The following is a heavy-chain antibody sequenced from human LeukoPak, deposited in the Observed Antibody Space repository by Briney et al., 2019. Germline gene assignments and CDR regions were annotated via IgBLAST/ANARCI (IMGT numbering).Heavy chain of an antibody. J-gene: IGHJ4*02. V-gene: IGHV3-66*01. CDR2: IYSGGST. CDR1: GFTVSSNY. Sequence: GGSLRLSCAASGFTVSSNYMSWVRQAPGKGLEWVSVIYSGGSTYYADSVKGRFTISRDNSKNTLYLQMNSLRAEDTAVYYCARWRELRFFDYWGQGTLVTVSS. CDR3: ARWRELRFFDY. D-gene: IGHD1-26*01.